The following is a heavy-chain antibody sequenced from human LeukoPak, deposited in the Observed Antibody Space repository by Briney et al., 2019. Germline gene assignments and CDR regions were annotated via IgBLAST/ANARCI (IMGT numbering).Heavy chain of an antibody. CDR2: INPGGGST. CDR3: ARDREWGPEDYYDG. J-gene: IGHJ4*02. Sequence: GASVKASCKASGYTFTSYYIHWVRQAPGQGLEWMGIINPGGGSTSYAQKFQGRVTMTRDTSTSTVYMELSSLRSEDTAVYYCARDREWGPEDYYDGWGQGTLVTVSS. V-gene: IGHV1-46*01. D-gene: IGHD3-22*01. CDR1: GYTFTSYY.